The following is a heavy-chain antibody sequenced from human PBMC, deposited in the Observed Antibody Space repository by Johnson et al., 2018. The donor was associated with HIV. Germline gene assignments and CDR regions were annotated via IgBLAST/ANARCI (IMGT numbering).Heavy chain of an antibody. CDR3: ARDPSAGEQLDDAFDI. CDR2: ISYDGSYK. Sequence: QVQLVESGGGLVQPGRSLRLSCAASGFTFSSYAMHWVRQAPGKGLEWVAVISYDGSYKYYADSVKGRFTISRDNSKNTLYLQMNSLRAEDTAVYYCARDPSAGEQLDDAFDIWGQGTMVTVSS. D-gene: IGHD6-6*01. J-gene: IGHJ3*02. CDR1: GFTFSSYA. V-gene: IGHV3-30-3*01.